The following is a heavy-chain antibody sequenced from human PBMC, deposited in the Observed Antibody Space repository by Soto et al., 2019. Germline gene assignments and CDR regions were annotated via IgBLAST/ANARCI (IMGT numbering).Heavy chain of an antibody. CDR1: GFTFSSYD. J-gene: IGHJ6*02. Sequence: EVQLLESGGALVQPGGSLRLSCAASGFTFSSYDMYWVRQAPGKGLEWVSTISNSGNTYYADSVEGRFTISRDNSKNTLYLQMNSLSAEDPALYYCAKTKFLGVVVNVWGQATTVTVSS. D-gene: IGHD3-10*01. CDR3: AKTKFLGVVVNV. CDR2: ISNSGNT. V-gene: IGHV3-23*01.